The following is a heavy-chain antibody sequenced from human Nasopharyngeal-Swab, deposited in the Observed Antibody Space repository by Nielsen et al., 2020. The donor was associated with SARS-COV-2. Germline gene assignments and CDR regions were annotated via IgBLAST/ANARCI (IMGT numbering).Heavy chain of an antibody. CDR2: VDPSGGST. CDR3: AKVVDPYVGATTGYFYYGMDV. J-gene: IGHJ6*02. CDR1: GFPFNNYG. V-gene: IGHV3-23*01. Sequence: GESLKISCAASGFPFNNYGMNWVRQAPGEGLEWVSTVDPSGGSTYYADSVRGQFTISRDYSKNTLYLHMNSLRAEDTAVYYCAKVVDPYVGATTGYFYYGMDVWGQGTTVTVSS. D-gene: IGHD1-26*01.